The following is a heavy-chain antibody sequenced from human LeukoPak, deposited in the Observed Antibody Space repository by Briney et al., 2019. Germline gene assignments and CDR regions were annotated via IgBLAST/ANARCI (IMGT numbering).Heavy chain of an antibody. CDR3: ARDRDGGLSFWFDP. D-gene: IGHD4-23*01. J-gene: IGHJ5*02. CDR1: DFIFSNYV. Sequence: QAGGSLRLSCAASDFIFSNYVMHWIRQAPGKGLEWVAAILPDGAEKQYINSVMGRFTISRDNSKNMFYVQMNSLRLDDTAVYYCARDRDGGLSFWFDPWGQGTLVTVSS. V-gene: IGHV3-30*03. CDR2: ILPDGAEK.